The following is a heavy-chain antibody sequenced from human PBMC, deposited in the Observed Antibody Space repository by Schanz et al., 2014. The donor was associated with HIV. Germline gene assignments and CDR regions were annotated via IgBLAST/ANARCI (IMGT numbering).Heavy chain of an antibody. D-gene: IGHD3-3*01. CDR2: ISYDGSDK. V-gene: IGHV3-30*18. Sequence: QVQLVESGGGVVQPGRSLRLSCTASGFTFSSYGMHWVRQAPGKGLEWVAVISYDGSDKYYADSVKGRFTISRDKSKNTLYLQMNSLRPEDTAVYYCAKASESIFGVEGLDFWGQGTLVIVSS. J-gene: IGHJ4*02. CDR1: GFTFSSYG. CDR3: AKASESIFGVEGLDF.